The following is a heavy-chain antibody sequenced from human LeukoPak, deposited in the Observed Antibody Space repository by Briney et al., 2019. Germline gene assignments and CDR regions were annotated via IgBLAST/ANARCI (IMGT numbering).Heavy chain of an antibody. CDR3: AKRDQLPHFDY. V-gene: IGHV3-23*01. Sequence: GGSLRLSRAASGFTFSSYAMSWVRQAPGKGLEWVSAISGRGGSTYYADSGKGRFTIARDNSQTALYLQMNSLRAEDTAVYYCAKRDQLPHFDYWGQGTLVTVSS. J-gene: IGHJ4*02. CDR1: GFTFSSYA. D-gene: IGHD2-2*01. CDR2: ISGRGGST.